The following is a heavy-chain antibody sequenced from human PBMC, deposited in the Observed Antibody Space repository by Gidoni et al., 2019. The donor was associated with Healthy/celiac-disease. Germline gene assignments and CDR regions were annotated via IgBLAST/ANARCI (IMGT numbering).Heavy chain of an antibody. CDR3: ARVAVPAAMDFNWFDP. Sequence: QVQLVQSGAEVKKPGASVKVSCKASGYTFTSYYMHWVRQAPGQGLEWMGIINPSGGSTSYAQKFQGRVTMTRDTSTSTVYMELSSLRSEDTAVYYCARVAVPAAMDFNWFDPWGQGTLVTVSS. CDR2: INPSGGST. CDR1: GYTFTSYY. D-gene: IGHD2-2*01. V-gene: IGHV1-46*01. J-gene: IGHJ5*02.